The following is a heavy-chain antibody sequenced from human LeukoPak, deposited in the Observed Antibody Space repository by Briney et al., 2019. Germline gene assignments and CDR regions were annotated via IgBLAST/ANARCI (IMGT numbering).Heavy chain of an antibody. CDR2: ISAYNGST. D-gene: IGHD2-2*02. CDR1: GYTFTSYG. CDR3: ARAPSCSSTSCYIYYYYYMDV. J-gene: IGHJ6*03. Sequence: ASVKVSCKASGYTFTSYGISWVRQAPGQGLEWMGWISAYNGSTNYAQKLQGRVTMTTDTSTSTAYMELRSLRSDDTAVYYCARAPSCSSTSCYIYYYYYMDVWGKGTTVTVSS. V-gene: IGHV1-18*01.